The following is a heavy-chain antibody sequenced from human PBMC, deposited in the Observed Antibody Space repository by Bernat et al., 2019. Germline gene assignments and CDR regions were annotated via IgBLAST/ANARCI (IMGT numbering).Heavy chain of an antibody. J-gene: IGHJ4*02. CDR2: IWYDGSNK. D-gene: IGHD2-15*01. CDR1: GFTFSSYG. CDR3: AGDQRYSDIVVVVAASTYFDY. V-gene: IGHV3-33*01. Sequence: QVQLVESGGGVVQPGRSLRLSCAASGFTFSSYGMHWVRQAPGKGLEWVAVIWYDGSNKYYADSVKGRFTISRDNSKNTLYLQMNNLRAEDTAVYYCAGDQRYSDIVVVVAASTYFDYWGQGTLVTVSS.